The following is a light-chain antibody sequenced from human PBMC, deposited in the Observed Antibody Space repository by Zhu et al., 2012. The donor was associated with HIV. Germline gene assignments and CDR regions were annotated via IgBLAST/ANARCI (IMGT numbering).Light chain of an antibody. J-gene: IGKJ4*01. CDR3: QQRSNWPLT. Sequence: EIVLTQSPATLSLSPGERASLSCRASQSVNSNLAWYQQKLGQAPRLLIHDASSRATGIPARFSGSGSGTDFTLTISSLEPEDFAVYYCQQRSNWPLTFGGGTKVEIK. CDR2: DAS. CDR1: QSVNSN. V-gene: IGKV3-11*01.